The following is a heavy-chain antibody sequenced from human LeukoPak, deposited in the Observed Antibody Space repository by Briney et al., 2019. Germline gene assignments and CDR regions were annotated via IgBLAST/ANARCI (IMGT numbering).Heavy chain of an antibody. Sequence: PSETLSLTCAVYGGSFSGYYWSWIRQPPGKGLEWIGEINHSGSTNYSPSLKSRVTISVDTSKNQFSLKLRSVTAADTAVYYCASLLRTRYCSGGSCYSRGDNFDYWGQGTLVTVSS. CDR2: INHSGST. CDR1: GGSFSGYY. V-gene: IGHV4-34*01. CDR3: ASLLRTRYCSGGSCYSRGDNFDY. D-gene: IGHD2-15*01. J-gene: IGHJ4*02.